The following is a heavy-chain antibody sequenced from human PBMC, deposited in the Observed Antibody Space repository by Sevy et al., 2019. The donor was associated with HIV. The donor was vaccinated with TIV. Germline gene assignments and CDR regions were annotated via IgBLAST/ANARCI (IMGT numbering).Heavy chain of an antibody. CDR1: GFTFSSYA. CDR3: AKGKDVVGIQLWTGAPRFDY. D-gene: IGHD5-18*01. V-gene: IGHV3-23*01. CDR2: ISGSGGST. J-gene: IGHJ4*02. Sequence: GGCLRLSCAASGFTFSSYAMSWVRQAPGKGLEWVSAISGSGGSTYYADSVKGRFTISRDNSKNTLYLQMNSLRAEDTAVYYCAKGKDVVGIQLWTGAPRFDYWGQGTLVTVSS.